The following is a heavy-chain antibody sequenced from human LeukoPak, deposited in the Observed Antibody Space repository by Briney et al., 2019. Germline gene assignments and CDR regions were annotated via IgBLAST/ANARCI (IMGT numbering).Heavy chain of an antibody. D-gene: IGHD3-3*01. Sequence: ASVKVSCKASGYTFTSYGISWVRQAPGQGLEWMGWISAYNGNTNYAQKLQGRVTMTTDASTSTAYMELRSLRSDDTAVYYCARVNYDLGWFDPWGQGTLVTVSS. CDR3: ARVNYDLGWFDP. CDR1: GYTFTSYG. CDR2: ISAYNGNT. V-gene: IGHV1-18*01. J-gene: IGHJ5*02.